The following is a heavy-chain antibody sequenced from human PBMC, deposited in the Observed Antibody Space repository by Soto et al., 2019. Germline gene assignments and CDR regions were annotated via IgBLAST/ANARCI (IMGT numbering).Heavy chain of an antibody. J-gene: IGHJ6*02. CDR1: GFTFTDHY. CDR3: AREILRDHYYYYPLDV. D-gene: IGHD5-12*01. V-gene: IGHV3-72*01. CDR2: TKNKPNNYTT. Sequence: GGSLRLSCLASGFTFTDHYMDWVRQAPGTGLEWIARTKNKPNNYTTTYAASVKGRFTISRDDSESSLYLQMNNLKTEDTAVYYCAREILRDHYYYYPLDVWGQGTTVTVSS.